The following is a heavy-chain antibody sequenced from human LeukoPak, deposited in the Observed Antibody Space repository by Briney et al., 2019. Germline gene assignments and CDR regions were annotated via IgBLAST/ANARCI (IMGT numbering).Heavy chain of an antibody. CDR1: GGSISSYY. J-gene: IGHJ3*02. CDR3: ARGGSGISNAFDI. Sequence: SETLSLTCSASGGSISSYYWSWIRQPPGKXLEWIGYLYYSGSTNSNPSLKSRVTMSVDTSKNQFSLKLRSVTAADTAVYYCARGGSGISNAFDIWGQGTMVTVSS. D-gene: IGHD3-10*01. V-gene: IGHV4-59*01. CDR2: LYYSGST.